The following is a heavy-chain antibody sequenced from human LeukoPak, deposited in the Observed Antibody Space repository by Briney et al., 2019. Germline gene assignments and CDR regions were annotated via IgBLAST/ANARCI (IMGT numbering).Heavy chain of an antibody. D-gene: IGHD2-15*01. CDR2: IWYDGSNK. Sequence: PGSSRRLSCAASGFTFSSYGMHRVRQAPGKGLEWVAVIWYDGSNKYYADSVKGRYTISRDNSKNTLYLQLNSLRAEDAGVFSWARDPEAVVVAATLVGGFDYWGQRTLVTVSS. CDR3: ARDPEAVVVAATLVGGFDY. V-gene: IGHV3-33*01. CDR1: GFTFSSYG. J-gene: IGHJ4*02.